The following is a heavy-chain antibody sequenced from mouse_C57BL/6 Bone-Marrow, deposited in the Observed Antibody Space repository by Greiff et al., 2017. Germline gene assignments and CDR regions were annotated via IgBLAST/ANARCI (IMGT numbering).Heavy chain of an antibody. Sequence: QVQLQQSGAELARPGASVKLSCKASGYTFTSYGISWVKQRTGQGLEWIGEIYPRSGNTYYNEKFKGKATLTADKSSSTAYMELRSLTSEDSAVXFCARGNDGYRTFAMDYWGQGTSVTVSS. D-gene: IGHD2-3*01. CDR1: GYTFTSYG. CDR3: ARGNDGYRTFAMDY. J-gene: IGHJ4*01. V-gene: IGHV1-81*01. CDR2: IYPRSGNT.